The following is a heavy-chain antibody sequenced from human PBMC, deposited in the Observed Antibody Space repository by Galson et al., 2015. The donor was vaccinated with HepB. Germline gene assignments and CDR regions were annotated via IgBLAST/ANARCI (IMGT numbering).Heavy chain of an antibody. J-gene: IGHJ4*02. CDR1: GGTFSSYA. Sequence: SVKVSCKASGGTFSSYAISWVRQAPGQGLEWMGRIIPILGIANYAQKFQGSVTITADKSTSTAYMELSSLRSEDTAVYYCARDEGGSDTAMVVDYWGQGTLVTVSS. CDR2: IIPILGIA. CDR3: ARDEGGSDTAMVVDY. V-gene: IGHV1-69*04. D-gene: IGHD5-18*01.